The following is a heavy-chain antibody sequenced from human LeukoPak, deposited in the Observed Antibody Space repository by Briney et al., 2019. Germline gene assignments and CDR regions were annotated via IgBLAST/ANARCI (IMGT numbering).Heavy chain of an antibody. V-gene: IGHV3-7*01. J-gene: IGHJ4*02. CDR2: INQDGSEK. CDR3: ARDKARDDILTGSLFDY. Sequence: GGSLRLSCAASGFTFSSYWLTWVRRAPGKGLEWVANINQDGSEKFYVDSVKGRFTIFRDNAKNSLYLQMNSLRAEDTAVYYCARDKARDDILTGSLFDYWGQGALVTVSS. CDR1: GFTFSSYW. D-gene: IGHD3-9*01.